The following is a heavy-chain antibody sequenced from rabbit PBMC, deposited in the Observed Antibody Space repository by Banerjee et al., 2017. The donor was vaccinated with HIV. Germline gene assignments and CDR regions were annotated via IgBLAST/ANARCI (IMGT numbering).Heavy chain of an antibody. Sequence: QEQLVESGGGLVQPGGSLTLTCKASGFSFSSGYNMCWVRQAPGKGLEWIACIGVGAAGTEYASWAKGRFTISKTSSTTVTLQMTSLTAADTATYFCAREDAGYGGSMDLWGQGTLVTVS. CDR1: GFSFSSGYN. CDR2: IGVGAAGT. J-gene: IGHJ6*01. D-gene: IGHD4-2*01. CDR3: AREDAGYGGSMDL. V-gene: IGHV1S45*01.